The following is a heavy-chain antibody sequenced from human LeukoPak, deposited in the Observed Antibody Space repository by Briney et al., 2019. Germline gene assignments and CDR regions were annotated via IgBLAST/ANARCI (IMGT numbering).Heavy chain of an antibody. CDR2: INHSGST. V-gene: IGHV4-34*01. CDR3: ARGDPLSAHFDY. J-gene: IGHJ4*02. Sequence: SETLSLTCTVPGGSISSYYWSWIRQPPGKGLEWIGEINHSGSTNYNPSLKSRVTISVDTSKNQFSLKLSSVTAADTAVYYCARGDPLSAHFDYWGQGTLVTVSS. CDR1: GGSISSYY.